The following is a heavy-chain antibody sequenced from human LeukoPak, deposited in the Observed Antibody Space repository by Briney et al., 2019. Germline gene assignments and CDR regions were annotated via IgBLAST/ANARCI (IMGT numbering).Heavy chain of an antibody. J-gene: IGHJ3*02. Sequence: SQTLSLTCTVSGVSISSGSYYWSWLRQPPGKGLEWIGYIHYSGSTNYSPSLKSRVTISVDTSKNQFSLKLSSVTAADTAVYYCARDGHYYDSSGYYIVGAFDMWGRGTMVTVSS. CDR1: GVSISSGSYY. V-gene: IGHV4-61*01. D-gene: IGHD3-22*01. CDR3: ARDGHYYDSSGYYIVGAFDM. CDR2: IHYSGST.